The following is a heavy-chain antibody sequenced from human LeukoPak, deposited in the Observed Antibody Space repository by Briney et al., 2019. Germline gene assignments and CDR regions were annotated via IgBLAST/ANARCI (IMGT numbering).Heavy chain of an antibody. V-gene: IGHV1-18*01. D-gene: IGHD3-3*01. CDR2: ISAYNGNT. CDR3: ARGPAPDTEAIFLEWLEYSQH. Sequence: ASVKVSCKASGYTFTSYGISWVRQAPGQGLEWMGWISAYNGNTNYAQKLQGRVTMTTDTSTSTAYMELRSLRSDDTAVYYCARGPAPDTEAIFLEWLEYSQHWGQGTLVTVSS. J-gene: IGHJ1*01. CDR1: GYTFTSYG.